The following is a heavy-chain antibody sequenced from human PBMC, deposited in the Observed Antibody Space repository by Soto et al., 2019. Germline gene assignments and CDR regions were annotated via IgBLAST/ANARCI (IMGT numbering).Heavy chain of an antibody. Sequence: GASVKVSCKASGGTFSSYAISWVRQAPGQGLEWMGGIIPIFGTANYAQKFQGRVTITADESTSTAYMELSSLRSEDTAVYYCARDCSSTSCSFGYYYYYGMDVWGHGTTVTVSS. J-gene: IGHJ6*02. CDR3: ARDCSSTSCSFGYYYYYGMDV. CDR2: IIPIFGTA. V-gene: IGHV1-69*13. CDR1: GGTFSSYA. D-gene: IGHD2-2*01.